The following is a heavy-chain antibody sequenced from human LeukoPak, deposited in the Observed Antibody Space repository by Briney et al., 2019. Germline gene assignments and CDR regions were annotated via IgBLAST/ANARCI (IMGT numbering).Heavy chain of an antibody. V-gene: IGHV1-3*01. Sequence: ASVKVSRKASGYTFTSYAMHCVRQAAAQGREGMGWLNAGNGNTKYSQKFQGRGTITRDTSASTASMELSSMRSEDKAVEYCARSGTFDWFFDYWGQGTLVTVSS. D-gene: IGHD3-9*01. CDR2: LNAGNGNT. CDR1: GYTFTSYA. J-gene: IGHJ4*02. CDR3: ARSGTFDWFFDY.